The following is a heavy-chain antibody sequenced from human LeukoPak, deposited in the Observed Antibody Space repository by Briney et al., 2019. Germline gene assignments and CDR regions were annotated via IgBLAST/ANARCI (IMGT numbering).Heavy chain of an antibody. J-gene: IGHJ4*02. CDR3: ARDSTVSDFDY. V-gene: IGHV3-74*01. D-gene: IGHD4-17*01. CDR1: GFTFSSYW. Sequence: GGSLRLSCVASGFTFSSYWMHWVRQAPGKGLVWVSRIKIDGSGTGYADSVKGRFTISRDNAKNTLYLQMNSLRADDTAVYYCARDSTVSDFDYWGQGTLVTVSS. CDR2: IKIDGSGT.